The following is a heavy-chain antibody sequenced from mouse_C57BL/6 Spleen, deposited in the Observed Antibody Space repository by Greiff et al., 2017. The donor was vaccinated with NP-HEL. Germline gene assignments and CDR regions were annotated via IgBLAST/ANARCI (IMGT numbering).Heavy chain of an antibody. CDR2: IDPNSGGT. J-gene: IGHJ4*01. V-gene: IGHV1-72*01. CDR1: GYTFTSYW. Sequence: QVHVKQSGAELVKPGASVKLSCKASGYTFTSYWMHWVKQRPGRGLEWIGRIDPNSGGTKYNEKFKSKATLTVDKPSSTAYMQLSSLTSEDSAVDYCARERAYGYFYAMDYWGQGTSVTVSS. D-gene: IGHD2-2*01. CDR3: ARERAYGYFYAMDY.